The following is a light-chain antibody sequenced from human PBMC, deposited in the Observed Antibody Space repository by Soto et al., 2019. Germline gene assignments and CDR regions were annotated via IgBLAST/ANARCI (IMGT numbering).Light chain of an antibody. CDR2: AAS. J-gene: IGKJ4*01. CDR3: QQSFTTWLT. Sequence: DIQMTQSPSSLSASVGDRVTITCRASQSIDTYLNWYQQKPGKAPNLLIYAASNLQSGVPSRFSVSGFGTYFTLTISSLQPEDFATYYCQQSFTTWLTFGGGTKVEIK. V-gene: IGKV1-39*01. CDR1: QSIDTY.